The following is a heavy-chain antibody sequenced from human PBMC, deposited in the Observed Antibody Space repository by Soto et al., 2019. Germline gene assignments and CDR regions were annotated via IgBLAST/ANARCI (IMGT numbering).Heavy chain of an antibody. CDR3: NRGSEYDFWSGYL. V-gene: IGHV1-69*06. Sequence: QERLVQSGAEVRKPGSSVKVSCKVTGGTSTRYAINWVRQAPGQGLEWLGGIVPLFGTSKYAQKFQGRVTITADTSTNIAYMELRSLRSEDTAVYYCNRGSEYDFWSGYLWGQGTLVSVSS. D-gene: IGHD3-3*01. J-gene: IGHJ4*02. CDR2: IVPLFGTS. CDR1: GGTSTRYA.